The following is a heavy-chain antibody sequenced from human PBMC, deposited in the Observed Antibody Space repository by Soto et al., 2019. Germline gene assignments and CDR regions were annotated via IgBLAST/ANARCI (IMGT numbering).Heavy chain of an antibody. CDR2: IYYSGST. CDR3: ARWTIEQRIFDP. V-gene: IGHV4-59*01. Sequence: SETLSLTCTVSGGSISSYYWSWIRQPPGRGLEWIGYIYYSGSTNYNPSLKSRVTISVDTSKNQFSLKLSSVTAADTAVYYFARWTIEQRIFDPWGQGSLVTVSS. D-gene: IGHD6-25*01. CDR1: GGSISSYY. J-gene: IGHJ5*02.